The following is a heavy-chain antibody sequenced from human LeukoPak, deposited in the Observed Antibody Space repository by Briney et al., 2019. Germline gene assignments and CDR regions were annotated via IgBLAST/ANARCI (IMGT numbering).Heavy chain of an antibody. D-gene: IGHD3-22*01. V-gene: IGHV3-30*18. J-gene: IGHJ4*02. CDR1: GFTFSSYG. CDR2: ISYDGSNK. CDR3: AKGRPSSGYI. Sequence: GGSLRLSCAASGFTFSSYGMHWVRQAPGKGLEWVAVISYDGSNKYYADSVKGRFTISRDNSKNTLYLQMNSLRAEDTAVYYCAKGRPSSGYIWGRGSLLSVST.